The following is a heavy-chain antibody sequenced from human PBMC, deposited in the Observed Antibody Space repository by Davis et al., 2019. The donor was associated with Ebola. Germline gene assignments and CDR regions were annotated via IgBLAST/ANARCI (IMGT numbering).Heavy chain of an antibody. V-gene: IGHV3-7*01. J-gene: IGHJ4*02. D-gene: IGHD3-22*01. Sequence: GESLKISCAASAFTFSTYWMAWVRQAPGKGLEWVANINQDGSGKYYVDSVKGRFTISRDNAQNSLYLQMSNLRAEDTALYYCTTHSGYRFAYWGQGTLVTVSS. CDR1: AFTFSTYW. CDR3: TTHSGYRFAY. CDR2: INQDGSGK.